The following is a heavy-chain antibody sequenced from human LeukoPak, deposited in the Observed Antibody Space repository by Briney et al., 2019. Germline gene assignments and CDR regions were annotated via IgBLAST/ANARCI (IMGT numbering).Heavy chain of an antibody. CDR1: GYTFTGYY. Sequence: ASVKVSCKASGYTFTGYYLHWVRQAPGQGLEWMGWINPNSGGTNYAQKFQGRVTMTRDTSISTAYVELNRLRSDDTAVYYCARDRSIVATISPLSDYWGQGTLVTVSS. V-gene: IGHV1-2*02. CDR3: ARDRSIVATISPLSDY. D-gene: IGHD5-12*01. J-gene: IGHJ4*02. CDR2: INPNSGGT.